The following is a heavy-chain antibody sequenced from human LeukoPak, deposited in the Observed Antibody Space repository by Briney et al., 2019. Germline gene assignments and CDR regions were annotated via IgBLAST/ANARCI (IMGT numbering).Heavy chain of an antibody. CDR3: ARQYSGSYSARGAFDI. Sequence: SETLSLTCTVSGGSISSYYWNWVRQPPGKGLEWIGYISYSGSTNYNPSLKSRVTISVDTSKNQFSLKLSSVTAADTAVSYCARQYSGSYSARGAFDIWGQGTMVTVSS. CDR1: GGSISSYY. CDR2: ISYSGST. J-gene: IGHJ3*02. D-gene: IGHD1-26*01. V-gene: IGHV4-59*08.